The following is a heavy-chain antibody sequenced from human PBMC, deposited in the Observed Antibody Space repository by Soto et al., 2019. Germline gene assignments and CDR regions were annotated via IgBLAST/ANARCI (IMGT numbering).Heavy chain of an antibody. V-gene: IGHV1-24*01. J-gene: IGHJ5*02. CDR3: ATSRYCSGGSCYSFSNWFDP. D-gene: IGHD2-15*01. CDR1: GYTLTELS. CDR2: FDPEDGET. Sequence: ASVKVSCKVSGYTLTELSMHWVRQAPGKGLEWMGGFDPEDGETIYAQKFQGRVTMTEDTSTDTAYMELSSLRSEDTAVYYCATSRYCSGGSCYSFSNWFDPWGQGTLVTVSS.